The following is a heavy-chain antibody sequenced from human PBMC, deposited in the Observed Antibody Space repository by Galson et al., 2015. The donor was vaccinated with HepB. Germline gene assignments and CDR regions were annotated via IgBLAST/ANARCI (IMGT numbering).Heavy chain of an antibody. V-gene: IGHV1-2*02. D-gene: IGHD7-27*01. Sequence: SVKVSCKASGYTFTGYYMHWVRQAPGQGLEWMGWINPNSGGTNYAQKFQGRVTMTRDTSISTAYMELSRLRSDDTAVYYCTYGRTGDIYFDYWGQGTLVTVSS. CDR1: GYTFTGYY. CDR3: TYGRTGDIYFDY. CDR2: INPNSGGT. J-gene: IGHJ4*02.